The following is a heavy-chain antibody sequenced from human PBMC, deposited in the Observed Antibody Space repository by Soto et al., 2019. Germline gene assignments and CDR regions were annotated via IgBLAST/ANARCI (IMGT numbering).Heavy chain of an antibody. Sequence: EVQLLESGGGLVQPGGSLRLSCAASGFNLSSYAMRWGRQAPGKGLEWVSAISGSGGSTYYADGVKGRFPISRDNSKNTLYLQMTSLRAEDTAVYYCAKSMGSYARNYRGRGTLVTVSS. V-gene: IGHV3-23*01. CDR3: AKSMGSYARNY. CDR2: ISGSGGST. CDR1: GFNLSSYA. D-gene: IGHD4-17*01. J-gene: IGHJ4*02.